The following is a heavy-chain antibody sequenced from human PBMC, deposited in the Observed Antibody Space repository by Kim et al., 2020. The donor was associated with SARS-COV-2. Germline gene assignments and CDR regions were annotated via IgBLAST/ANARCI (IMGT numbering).Heavy chain of an antibody. CDR3: ASGPVAKGFYYYYYGMDV. D-gene: IGHD6-19*01. CDR2: ISSSSSYI. CDR1: GFTFSSYS. V-gene: IGHV3-21*01. J-gene: IGHJ6*02. Sequence: GGSLRLSCAASGFTFSSYSMNWVRQAPGKGLEWVSSISSSSSYIYYADSVKGRFTISRDNAKNSLYLQMNSLRAEDTAVYYCASGPVAKGFYYYYYGMDVWGQGTTVTVSS.